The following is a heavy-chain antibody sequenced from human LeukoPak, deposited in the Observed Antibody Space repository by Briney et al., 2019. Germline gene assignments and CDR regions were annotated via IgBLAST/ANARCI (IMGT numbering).Heavy chain of an antibody. CDR2: IYPGDSGT. CDR1: GYSFTTYC. Sequence: GESLKIFCRGAGYSFTTYCIRWVRRMPGKGLEWVGIIYPGDSGTRYSPSFQGPVTMSAAKSTSNAYLQWNSLKASDTAMYYCARLPSDDTYFGSWGQGTLVSVSS. J-gene: IGHJ4*02. V-gene: IGHV5-51*01. CDR3: ARLPSDDTYFGS.